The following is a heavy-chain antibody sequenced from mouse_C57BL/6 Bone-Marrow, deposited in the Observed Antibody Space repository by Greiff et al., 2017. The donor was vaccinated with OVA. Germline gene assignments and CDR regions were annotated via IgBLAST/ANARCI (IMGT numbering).Heavy chain of an antibody. CDR2: IDPENGDT. D-gene: IGHD2-2*01. Sequence: VQLHQSGAELVRPGASVKLSCTASGFNIKDDYMHWVKQRPEQGLEWIGWIDPENGDTEYASKFQGKATITADTSSNTAYLQLSSLTSEDTAVYYCTFYGYDNAYWGQGTLVTVSA. CDR1: GFNIKDDY. CDR3: TFYGYDNAY. V-gene: IGHV14-4*01. J-gene: IGHJ3*01.